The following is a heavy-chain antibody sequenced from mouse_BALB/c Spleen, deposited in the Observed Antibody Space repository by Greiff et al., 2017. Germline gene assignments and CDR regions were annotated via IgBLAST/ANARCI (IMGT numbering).Heavy chain of an antibody. CDR2: INPYNGDT. J-gene: IGHJ4*01. CDR1: GYAFTSYF. CDR3: ARGPYLYAMDY. Sequence: VQLQQSGPELVKPGASVKISCKASGYAFTSYFMNWVKQSHGQGLEWIGCINPYNGDTYYNQKFKGKATLTVDKSSSTAHMQLRSLTSEDSAVYYCARGPYLYAMDYWGQGTSVTVSS. V-gene: IGHV1-20*01.